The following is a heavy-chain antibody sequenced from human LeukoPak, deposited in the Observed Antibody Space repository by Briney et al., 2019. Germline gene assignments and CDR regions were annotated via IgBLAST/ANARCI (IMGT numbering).Heavy chain of an antibody. J-gene: IGHJ4*02. V-gene: IGHV4-30-4*08. Sequence: SETLSLTCTVSGGSISSGDYYWSWIRQPPGKGLEWIGYIYYSGSTYYNPSLKSRVTISVDTSKNQFSLKLSSVTAADTAVYYCARVTDYYDSSGYYYWGQGTLVTVSS. CDR2: IYYSGST. CDR1: GGSISSGDYY. D-gene: IGHD3-22*01. CDR3: ARVTDYYDSSGYYY.